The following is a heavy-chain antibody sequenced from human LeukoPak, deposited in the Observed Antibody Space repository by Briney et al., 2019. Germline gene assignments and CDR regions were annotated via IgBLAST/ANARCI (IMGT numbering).Heavy chain of an antibody. J-gene: IGHJ4*02. CDR2: ISGSGGTT. CDR3: AKHPYYDFWSGYQSVDY. D-gene: IGHD3-3*01. V-gene: IGHV3-23*01. Sequence: PGGSLRLSCAASGFTFSNYAMSWVRQAPGKGLEWVSSISGSGGTTYYADSVKGRLTISRDSSKNTLYLQMNSLRAEDTAVYYCAKHPYYDFWSGYQSVDYWGQGTLVTVSS. CDR1: GFTFSNYA.